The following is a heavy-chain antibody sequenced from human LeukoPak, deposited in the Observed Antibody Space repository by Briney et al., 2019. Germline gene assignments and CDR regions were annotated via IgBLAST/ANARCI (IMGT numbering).Heavy chain of an antibody. J-gene: IGHJ4*02. CDR2: LSGDGAKT. CDR1: GFTFSNYG. D-gene: IGHD3-22*01. V-gene: IGHV3-23*01. Sequence: PGGSLRLSCGASGFTFSNYGMHWVRQAPGKGLEWVSALSGDGAKTYYADSVKGRFTISRDNSKNTLYLQMNSLRAEDTAVYYCAKDFDLSGYYYGYYYFDYWGQGTLVTVSS. CDR3: AKDFDLSGYYYGYYYFDY.